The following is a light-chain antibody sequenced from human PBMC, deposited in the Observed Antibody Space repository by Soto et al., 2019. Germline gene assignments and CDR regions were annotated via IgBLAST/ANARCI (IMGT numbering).Light chain of an antibody. CDR1: QSVTSNY. V-gene: IGKV3D-20*01. J-gene: IGKJ1*01. Sequence: EIVLTQSPGSLSLSPGERATLSCGASQSVTSNYLDWYQQKPGLAPTPLLHSSSTTATGIAARSSCSGSGTESTLTLSGLHLEPVAFSSCYWHHNYTPGTFGQGTKVDVK. CDR2: SSS. CDR3: YWHHNYTPGT.